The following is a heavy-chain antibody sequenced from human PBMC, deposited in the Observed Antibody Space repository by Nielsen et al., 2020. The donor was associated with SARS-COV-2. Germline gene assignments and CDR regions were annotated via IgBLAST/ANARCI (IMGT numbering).Heavy chain of an antibody. CDR3: ARHYRTVGAYGGAFDI. V-gene: IGHV4-39*01. D-gene: IGHD1-26*01. J-gene: IGHJ3*02. Sequence: PGKGLEWIGSIYYSGSTYYNPSLKSRVTISVDTSKNQFSLKLSSVTAADTAVYYCARHYRTVGAYGGAFDIRGQGTMVTVSS. CDR2: IYYSGST.